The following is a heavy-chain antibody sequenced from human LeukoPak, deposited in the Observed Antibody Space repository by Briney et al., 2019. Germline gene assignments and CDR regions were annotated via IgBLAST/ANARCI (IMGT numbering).Heavy chain of an antibody. Sequence: WVSVKVSCKASGYTFANFGITWVRQAPGQGLEWMGWISVYNGNTNYAQNLQGRVTLTTDTSTSTAYMELRSLRSDDTALYYCARTCSSSSCYMVHWGQGTLVTVSS. CDR3: ARTCSSSSCYMVH. J-gene: IGHJ4*02. D-gene: IGHD2-2*02. CDR2: ISVYNGNT. CDR1: GYTFANFG. V-gene: IGHV1-18*01.